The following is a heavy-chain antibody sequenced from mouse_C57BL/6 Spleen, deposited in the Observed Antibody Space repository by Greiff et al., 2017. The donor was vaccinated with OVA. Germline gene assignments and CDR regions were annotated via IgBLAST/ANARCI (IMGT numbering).Heavy chain of an antibody. CDR3: ARPILRGCAY. Sequence: EVKLVESGGGLVKPGGSLKLSCAASGFPFSDYGLHWVRQAPAKGLEWVAYISSGRSTIYYADPVKGRFTISRDNAKNTLFVQMTSLRSEDTAMYYCARPILRGCAYWGQGTLVTVSA. D-gene: IGHD6-5*01. V-gene: IGHV5-17*01. J-gene: IGHJ3*01. CDR2: ISSGRSTI. CDR1: GFPFSDYG.